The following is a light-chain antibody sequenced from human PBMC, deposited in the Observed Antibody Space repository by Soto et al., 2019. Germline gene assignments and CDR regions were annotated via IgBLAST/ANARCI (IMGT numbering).Light chain of an antibody. Sequence: DIQMTQSPSSLSASVGDRVTITCRASESIRNNLNWYQQKPGKAPKLLIYAASTLQSGVPSRFSGGGSGTEFTLTIGSRQPEDFTTYYCQQTYSTPRGAFGQGTKVEFK. CDR3: QQTYSTPRGA. J-gene: IGKJ1*01. V-gene: IGKV1-39*01. CDR1: ESIRNN. CDR2: AAS.